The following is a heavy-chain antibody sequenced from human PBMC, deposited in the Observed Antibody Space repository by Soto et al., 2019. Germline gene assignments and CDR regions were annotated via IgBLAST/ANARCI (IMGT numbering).Heavy chain of an antibody. D-gene: IGHD2-15*01. CDR2: ISAYNGNT. CDR1: GYTFTSYG. J-gene: IGHJ6*02. CDR3: ARFTGGSYNTYYFYYGMDV. Sequence: ASVKVSCKASGYTFTSYGISWVRQAPGQGLDWMGWISAYNGNTKYAQDLQGRVTMTTDTSTSTAYMELRSLRSDDTAVYYCARFTGGSYNTYYFYYGMDVWGQGTTVTAP. V-gene: IGHV1-18*04.